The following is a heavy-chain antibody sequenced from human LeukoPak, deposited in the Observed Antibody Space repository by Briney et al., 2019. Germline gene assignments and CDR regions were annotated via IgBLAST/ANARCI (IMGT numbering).Heavy chain of an antibody. V-gene: IGHV4-59*08. CDR2: IYYSGST. D-gene: IGHD3-22*01. J-gene: IGHJ4*02. CDR3: ARHHHYDSSVAVFDY. Sequence: PSETLSLTCTVSGGSISSYYWSWIRQPPGKGLEWIGYIYYSGSTNYNPSLKSRVTISVDTSKNQFSLKLSSVTAADTAVYYCARHHHYDSSVAVFDYWGQGTLVNVSS. CDR1: GGSISSYY.